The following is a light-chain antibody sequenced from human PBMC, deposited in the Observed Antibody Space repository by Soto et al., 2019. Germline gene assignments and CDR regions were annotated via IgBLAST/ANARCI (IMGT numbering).Light chain of an antibody. J-gene: IGKJ1*01. V-gene: IGKV3-15*01. CDR3: QQYDKWPPLT. CDR2: DAS. CDR1: QSVSNQ. Sequence: EIVMTQSPATLSVSPGERATLSCRASQSVSNQLAWYQQKPGQAPRLLIYDASTRATGIPGRFSGSGSGTEFTLTISSLQSEDLAVYYCQQYDKWPPLTFGQGTKVEIK.